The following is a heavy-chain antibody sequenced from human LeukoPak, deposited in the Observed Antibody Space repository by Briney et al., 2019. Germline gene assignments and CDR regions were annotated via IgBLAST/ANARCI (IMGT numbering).Heavy chain of an antibody. CDR2: INHSGST. D-gene: IGHD2-2*01. Sequence: SETLSLTCAVYGGSFSGYYWSWIRQPPGKGLEWIGEINHSGSTNYNPSLKSRVTISVDTSKNQFSLKLSSVTAADTAVYYCARTRSGCSSTNCYPYDMDVWGQGTTVTVSS. J-gene: IGHJ6*02. V-gene: IGHV4-34*01. CDR3: ARTRSGCSSTNCYPYDMDV. CDR1: GGSFSGYY.